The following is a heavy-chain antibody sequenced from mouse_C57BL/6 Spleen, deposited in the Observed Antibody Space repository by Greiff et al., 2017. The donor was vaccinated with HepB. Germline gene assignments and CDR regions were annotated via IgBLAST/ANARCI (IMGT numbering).Heavy chain of an antibody. J-gene: IGHJ2*01. V-gene: IGHV1-82*01. CDR3: ARLGGYYADY. Sequence: VQLQQSGPELVKPGASVKISCKASGYAFSSSWMNWVKQRPGKGLEWIGRIYPGDGDTNYNGKFKGKATLTADKSSSTAYMQLSSLTSEDSAVYFCARLGGYYADYWGQGTTLTVSS. D-gene: IGHD1-1*02. CDR2: IYPGDGDT. CDR1: GYAFSSSW.